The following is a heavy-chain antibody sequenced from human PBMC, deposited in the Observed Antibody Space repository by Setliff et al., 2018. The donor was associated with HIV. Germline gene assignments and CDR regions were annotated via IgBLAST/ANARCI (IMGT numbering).Heavy chain of an antibody. V-gene: IGHV5-51*01. CDR2: IYPGDSDT. J-gene: IGHJ4*02. Sequence: GESLKISCKGSGFNFNTYWIAWVRQMPGKGLEWMGVIYPGDSDTRYSPSFQGQVTISADKSINTAYLQWSSLKAADTAMYYCARREAFYEYWSDYYGGQNYFDYWGQGTLVT. D-gene: IGHD3-3*01. CDR3: ARREAFYEYWSDYYGGQNYFDY. CDR1: GFNFNTYW.